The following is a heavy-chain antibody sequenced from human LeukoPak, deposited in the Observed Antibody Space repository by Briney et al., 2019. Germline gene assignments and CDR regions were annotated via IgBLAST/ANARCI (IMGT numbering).Heavy chain of an antibody. D-gene: IGHD4-23*01. CDR1: GGTFSSYA. V-gene: IGHV1-69*05. J-gene: IGHJ4*02. CDR3: ARNSPRNTVVNGPDY. Sequence: ASVKVSCKASGGTFSSYAISWVRQAPGQGLEWMGGIIPIFGTANYAQKFQGRVTITTDESTSTAYMELSSLGSEDTAVYYCARNSPRNTVVNGPDYWGQGTLVTVSS. CDR2: IIPIFGTA.